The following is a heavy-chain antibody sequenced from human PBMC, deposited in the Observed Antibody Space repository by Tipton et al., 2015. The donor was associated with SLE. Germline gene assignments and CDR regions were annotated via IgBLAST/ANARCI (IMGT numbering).Heavy chain of an antibody. CDR2: INHSGST. J-gene: IGHJ5*02. D-gene: IGHD3-9*01. CDR3: ARGARIKIRDWFDP. Sequence: TLSLTCAVYGGSFSGYYWSWIRQPPGKGLEWIGEINHSGSTNYNPSLKSRVTISVDTSKNQFSLKLSAVTAADTAVYYCARGARIKIRDWFDPWGQGTLVTVSS. CDR1: GGSFSGYY. V-gene: IGHV4-34*01.